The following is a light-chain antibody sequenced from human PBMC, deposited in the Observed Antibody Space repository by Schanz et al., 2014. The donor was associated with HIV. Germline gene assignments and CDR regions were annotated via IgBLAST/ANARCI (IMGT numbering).Light chain of an antibody. J-gene: IGLJ1*01. Sequence: QSALTQPASVSGSPGQSITISCTGTSSDVGGYNYVSWYQHHPGKAPKLMIYYVSNRPSGVSNRFSGSKSGNTASLTISGLQAEDEADYYCSSYTSSSTYVFRTGTKLTVL. V-gene: IGLV2-14*03. CDR3: SSYTSSSTYV. CDR1: SSDVGGYNY. CDR2: YVS.